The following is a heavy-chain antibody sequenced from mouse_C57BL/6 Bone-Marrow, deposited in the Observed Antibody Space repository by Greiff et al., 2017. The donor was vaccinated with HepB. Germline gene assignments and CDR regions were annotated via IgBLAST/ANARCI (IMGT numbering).Heavy chain of an antibody. V-gene: IGHV1-82*01. J-gene: IGHJ1*03. Sequence: QVQLQQSGPELVKPGASVKISCKASGYAFSSSWMNWVKQRPGKGLEWIGRIYPGDGDTNYNGKFKGKATLTADKSSSTAYMQLSSLTSEDSAVYFCARSVYYGTLHWYFDVWGTGTTVTVSS. CDR1: GYAFSSSW. CDR2: IYPGDGDT. CDR3: ARSVYYGTLHWYFDV. D-gene: IGHD1-1*01.